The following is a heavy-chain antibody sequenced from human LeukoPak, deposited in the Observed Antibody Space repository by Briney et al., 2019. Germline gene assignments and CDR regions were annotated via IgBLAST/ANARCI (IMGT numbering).Heavy chain of an antibody. V-gene: IGHV1-46*01. D-gene: IGHD6-19*01. Sequence: ASVKVSCKXSGYTFTSYYMHWVRQAPGQGLERMGIINPSGGSTSYAQKFQGRVTMTRDTSTSTVYMELSSLRSEDTAVYYCARDRGGWYYFDYWGQGTLVTVSS. J-gene: IGHJ4*02. CDR2: INPSGGST. CDR1: GYTFTSYY. CDR3: ARDRGGWYYFDY.